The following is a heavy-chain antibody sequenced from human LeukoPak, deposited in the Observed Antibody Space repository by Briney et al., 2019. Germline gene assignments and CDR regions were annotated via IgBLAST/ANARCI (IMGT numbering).Heavy chain of an antibody. CDR2: ISSSSSYI. CDR3: ARDPAGSGWLVRPEYFQH. D-gene: IGHD6-19*01. CDR1: GFTFSSYS. Sequence: GGSLRLSCAASGFTFSSYSMNWVRQAPGKGLEWVSSISSSSSYIYYADPVKGRFTISRDNAKNSLYLQMNSLRAEDTAVYYCARDPAGSGWLVRPEYFQHWGQGTLVTVSS. J-gene: IGHJ1*01. V-gene: IGHV3-21*01.